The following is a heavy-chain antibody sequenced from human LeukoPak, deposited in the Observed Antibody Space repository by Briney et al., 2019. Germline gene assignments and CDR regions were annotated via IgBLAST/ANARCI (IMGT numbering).Heavy chain of an antibody. CDR1: GGTFSSYA. V-gene: IGHV1-69*13. D-gene: IGHD6-6*01. CDR3: ARDRSSSIGTYNWFDP. J-gene: IGHJ5*02. Sequence: SVKVSCKASGGTFSSYAISWVRQAPGQGLEWMGGIIPIFGTANYAQKFLGRVTITADESTSTAYMELSSLRSEDTAVYYCARDRSSSIGTYNWFDPWGQGTLVTVSS. CDR2: IIPIFGTA.